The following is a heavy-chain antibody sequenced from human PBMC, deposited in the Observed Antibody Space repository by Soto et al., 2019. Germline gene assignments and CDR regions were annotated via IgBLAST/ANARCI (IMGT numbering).Heavy chain of an antibody. J-gene: IGHJ5*02. CDR3: ARDQTTGDWFDA. CDR2: INGDGSDT. V-gene: IGHV3-74*03. Sequence: EVQLVESGGGLVQPGGSLRLSCGASGFDFNNYWMHWVRQDPGKGLVWVSRINGDGSDTKYADSVKGRFTISRDNAKKTVYLQMNSRRAEDTAVYYCARDQTTGDWFDAWGQGTLVTVSS. CDR1: GFDFNNYW. D-gene: IGHD4-17*01.